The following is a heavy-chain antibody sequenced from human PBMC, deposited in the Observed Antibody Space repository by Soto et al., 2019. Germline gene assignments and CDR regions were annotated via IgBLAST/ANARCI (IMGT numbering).Heavy chain of an antibody. CDR2: TYYRSKWYN. CDR1: GDSVSSNSAA. J-gene: IGHJ5*02. Sequence: SQTLSLTCAISGDSVSSNSAAWNCIRQSPSRGLEWLGRTYYRSKWYNDYAVSVKSRITINPDTSKNQFSLQLNSVTPEDTAVYYCAREVGYCSGGSCYPPFDPWGQGTLVTVSS. V-gene: IGHV6-1*01. CDR3: AREVGYCSGGSCYPPFDP. D-gene: IGHD2-15*01.